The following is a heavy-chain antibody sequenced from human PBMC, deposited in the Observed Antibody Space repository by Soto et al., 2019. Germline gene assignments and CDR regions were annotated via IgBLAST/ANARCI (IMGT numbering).Heavy chain of an antibody. CDR2: LYYSGST. D-gene: IGHD2-15*01. CDR1: GGSISSGDYY. Sequence: QVQLQESGPGLVKPSQTLSLTCTVSGGSISSGDYYWSWIRQPPGKGLEWIGYLYYSGSTYYNPSLKSRVTISVDTSKNQFSLKLSSVTAADTAVYYCARGIDGYCSGGSCYWFDPWGQGTLVTVSS. J-gene: IGHJ5*02. CDR3: ARGIDGYCSGGSCYWFDP. V-gene: IGHV4-30-4*01.